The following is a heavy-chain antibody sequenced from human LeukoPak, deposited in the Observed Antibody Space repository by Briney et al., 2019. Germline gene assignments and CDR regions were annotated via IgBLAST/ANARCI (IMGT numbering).Heavy chain of an antibody. J-gene: IGHJ6*04. CDR2: IKSKTDGGTT. CDR1: GFTFSNAW. V-gene: IGHV3-15*01. Sequence: GGSLRLSCAASGFTFSNAWMSWVRQAPGKGLEWVGRIKSKTDGGTTDYAAPVKGRFTISRDDSKNTLYLQMNSLKTEDTAVCYCTTEFSGWYLYYYYYGMDVWGKGTTVTVSS. D-gene: IGHD6-19*01. CDR3: TTEFSGWYLYYYYYGMDV.